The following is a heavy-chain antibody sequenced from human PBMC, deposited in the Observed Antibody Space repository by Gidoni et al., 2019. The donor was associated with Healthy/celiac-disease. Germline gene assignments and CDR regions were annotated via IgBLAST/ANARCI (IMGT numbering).Heavy chain of an antibody. D-gene: IGHD2-2*01. CDR2: ISSSSSYI. V-gene: IGHV3-21*01. J-gene: IGHJ6*02. CDR1: GFTFSSYS. Sequence: EVQLVESGGGLVKPGGSLRLSCAASGFTFSSYSMNWVRQAPGKGLEWVSSISSSSSYIYYADSVKGRFTISRDNAKNSLYLQMNSLRAEDTAVYYCARDHIVVVPPGRYYYYGMDVWGQGTTVTVSS. CDR3: ARDHIVVVPPGRYYYYGMDV.